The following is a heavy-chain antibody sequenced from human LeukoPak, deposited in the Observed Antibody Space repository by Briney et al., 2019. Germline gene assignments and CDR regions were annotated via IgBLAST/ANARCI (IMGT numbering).Heavy chain of an antibody. CDR3: ARDHDWAFDL. D-gene: IGHD3-9*01. CDR2: ISSSSSDI. CDR1: GFSFSSYS. Sequence: GGSLRLSCAASGFSFSSYSMSWVRQAPGKGLEWVSYISSSSSDIYYADSVKGRFTISRDNAKNSLYLQMNSLRYEDTAIYYCARDHDWAFDLWGQGTLVTVSS. J-gene: IGHJ4*02. V-gene: IGHV3-21*01.